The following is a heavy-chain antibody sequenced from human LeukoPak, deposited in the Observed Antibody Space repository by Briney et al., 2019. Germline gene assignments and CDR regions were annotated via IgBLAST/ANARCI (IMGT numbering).Heavy chain of an antibody. J-gene: IGHJ3*02. CDR3: ARDPLYSGSYPGAFDI. CDR2: IKQDGSEK. V-gene: IGHV3-7*01. CDR1: GFTFSSYW. Sequence: GGSLRLSCAASGFTFSSYWMSWVRQAPGKGLEWVANIKQDGSEKYYVDSVKGRFTISRDNAKNSLYLQMNSLRAEDTAVYYCARDPLYSGSYPGAFDIWGQGTTVTVSS. D-gene: IGHD1-26*01.